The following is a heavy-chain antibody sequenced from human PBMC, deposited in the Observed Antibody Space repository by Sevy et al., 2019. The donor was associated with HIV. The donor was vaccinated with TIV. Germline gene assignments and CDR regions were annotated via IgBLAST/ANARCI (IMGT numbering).Heavy chain of an antibody. CDR3: AKDRADALITIFGVVMLCDP. J-gene: IGHJ5*02. CDR1: GFTFSSYA. CDR2: ISGSGGST. Sequence: GGSLRLSCAASGFTFSSYAMSWVRQAPGKGLEWVSAISGSGGSTYYADSVKGRFTISRDNSKNTLYLQMNSLRAEDTAVYYCAKDRADALITIFGVVMLCDPWGQGTLVTVSS. V-gene: IGHV3-23*01. D-gene: IGHD3-3*01.